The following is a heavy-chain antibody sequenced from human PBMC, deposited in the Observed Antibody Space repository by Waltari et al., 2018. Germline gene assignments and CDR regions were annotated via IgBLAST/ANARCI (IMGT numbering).Heavy chain of an antibody. CDR2: FDPGDGET. CDR1: GYTLTELS. D-gene: IGHD3-22*01. Sequence: QVQLVQSGAEVKKPGASVKVSCKVSGYTLTELSMHWVRQAPGKGLEWVGGFDPGDGETIDAQKFQGRVTMTEDTSTDTAYMELISLRSEDTAVYYCATARYYYDSSGPARVFDYWGQGTLVTVSS. V-gene: IGHV1-24*01. J-gene: IGHJ4*02. CDR3: ATARYYYDSSGPARVFDY.